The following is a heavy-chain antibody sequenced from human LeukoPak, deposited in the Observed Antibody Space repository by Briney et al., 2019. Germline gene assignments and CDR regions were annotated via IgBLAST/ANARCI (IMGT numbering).Heavy chain of an antibody. J-gene: IGHJ4*02. V-gene: IGHV1-46*01. CDR3: AREGAAEAENFDY. CDR1: GYTFTSYY. Sequence: ASVKVSCKASGYTFTSYYMHWVRQAPGQGLEWVGIINLNAVTTRYAQKFQGRITVTRDTSTSTVYMELSSLRSEDTAVYFCAREGAAEAENFDYWGQGTLVIVSS. CDR2: INLNAVTT. D-gene: IGHD6-19*01.